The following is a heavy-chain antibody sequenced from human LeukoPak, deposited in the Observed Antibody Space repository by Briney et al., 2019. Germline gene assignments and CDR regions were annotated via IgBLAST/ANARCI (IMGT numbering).Heavy chain of an antibody. CDR2: IIPIFGTA. CDR3: ARDLGGGDQWFDP. Sequence: ASVKVSCKASGGTFSSYAISWVRQAPGQGLEWMGGIIPIFGTANYARKFQGRVTITADESTSTAYMELSSLRSEDTAVYYCARDLGGGDQWFDPWGQGTLVTVSS. V-gene: IGHV1-69*01. D-gene: IGHD2-21*02. J-gene: IGHJ5*02. CDR1: GGTFSSYA.